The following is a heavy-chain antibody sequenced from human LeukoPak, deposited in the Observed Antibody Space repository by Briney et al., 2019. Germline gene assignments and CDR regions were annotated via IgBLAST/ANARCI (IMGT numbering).Heavy chain of an antibody. D-gene: IGHD3-10*01. CDR2: IYYSGST. J-gene: IGHJ4*02. Sequence: PSQTLSLTCTVSGGSISSGDYYWSWLRQPPGKGLEWIGYIYYSGSTYYNPSLKSRVTISVDTSKNQFSLKLSSVTAADTAVYYCARAMVRDPLDDYWSQGTLVTVSS. CDR3: ARAMVRDPLDDY. CDR1: GGSISSGDYY. V-gene: IGHV4-30-4*01.